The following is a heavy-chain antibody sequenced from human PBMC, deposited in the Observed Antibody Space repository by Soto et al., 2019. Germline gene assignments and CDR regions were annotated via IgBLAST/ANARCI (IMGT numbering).Heavy chain of an antibody. J-gene: IGHJ4*02. CDR3: ARDPPMYDYIWGSYRWGYYFDY. V-gene: IGHV3-33*01. Sequence: QVQLVESGGGVVQPGRSLRLSCAASGFTFSSYGMHWVRQAPGKGLEWVAVIWYDGSNKYYADSVKGRFTISRDNSKNTLYLKMNSLRAEDTAVYYCARDPPMYDYIWGSYRWGYYFDYWGQGTLVTVSS. D-gene: IGHD3-16*02. CDR2: IWYDGSNK. CDR1: GFTFSSYG.